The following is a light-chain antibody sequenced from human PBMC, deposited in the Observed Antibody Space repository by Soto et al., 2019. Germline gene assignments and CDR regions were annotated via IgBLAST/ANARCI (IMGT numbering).Light chain of an antibody. CDR1: QDIRHD. CDR3: LEHSLYPLLT. CDR2: AAS. V-gene: IGKV1-17*01. Sequence: DIRKTQSPSSLSASVGDRVTITCRASQDIRHDLGWYQQKPGRAPRRLIYAASNLQSGVPSRFSGSGSGTEFTLTINSLQPEDFATYYCLEHSLYPLLTVGGGAKVDIK. J-gene: IGKJ4*01.